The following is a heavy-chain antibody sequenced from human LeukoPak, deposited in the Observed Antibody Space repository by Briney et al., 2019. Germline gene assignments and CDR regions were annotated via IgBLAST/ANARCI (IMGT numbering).Heavy chain of an antibody. D-gene: IGHD5-18*01. Sequence: PGRSLRLSCAASGFTFSSYAMHWVRQAPGKGLEGGAAIWYDGSTKYYADSVKGRFTISRDNSKNTLYMQMNSLRAEDTAVYYCARAGTAMASPLFDYWGQGTLVTVSS. V-gene: IGHV3-33*01. CDR3: ARAGTAMASPLFDY. J-gene: IGHJ4*02. CDR1: GFTFSSYA. CDR2: IWYDGSTK.